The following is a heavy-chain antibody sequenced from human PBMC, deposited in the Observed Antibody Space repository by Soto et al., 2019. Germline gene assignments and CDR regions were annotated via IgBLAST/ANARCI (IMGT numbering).Heavy chain of an antibody. J-gene: IGHJ4*02. CDR3: ARVPGQKLVPSDY. CDR2: ISGYNGHT. V-gene: IGHV1-18*01. Sequence: ASVKVSCKASGYTFSNYGISWVRQAPGQGLEWMGWISGYNGHTNYAQKLQGRVTVTTDTSTSTAYMELRSLRSDDTAVYYCARVPGQKLVPSDYWGQGTLVTVSS. D-gene: IGHD6-13*01. CDR1: GYTFSNYG.